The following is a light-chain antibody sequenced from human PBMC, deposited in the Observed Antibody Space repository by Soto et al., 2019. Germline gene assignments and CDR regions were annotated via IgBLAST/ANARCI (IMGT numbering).Light chain of an antibody. CDR1: QSVNSR. Sequence: EIVMTQSPATLSVSPGERVTLFCRASQSVNSRLAWYQQKPAQAPRLLIYDASTRATGIPARFSGSGSGTEFTLTNSILQSEDFAVYYCQQYKNWPPEYTFGQGTKLEIK. J-gene: IGKJ2*01. V-gene: IGKV3-15*01. CDR3: QQYKNWPPEYT. CDR2: DAS.